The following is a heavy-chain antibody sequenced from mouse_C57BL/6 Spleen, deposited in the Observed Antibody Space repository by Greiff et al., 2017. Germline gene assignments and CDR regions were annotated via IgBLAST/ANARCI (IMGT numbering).Heavy chain of an antibody. D-gene: IGHD2-1*01. Sequence: QVQLQQPGAELVMPGASVKLSCKASGYTFTSYWMHWVKQRPGQGLEWIGEIDPSDSYTNYNQKFKGKSTLTVDKSSSTAYMQLSSLTSEDSAVYYCARGNYPDYWGQGTTLTVSS. J-gene: IGHJ2*01. CDR1: GYTFTSYW. CDR2: IDPSDSYT. V-gene: IGHV1-69*01. CDR3: ARGNYPDY.